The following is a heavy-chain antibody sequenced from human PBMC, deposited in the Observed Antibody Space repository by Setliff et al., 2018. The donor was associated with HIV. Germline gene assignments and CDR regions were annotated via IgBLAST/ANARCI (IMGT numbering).Heavy chain of an antibody. CDR3: ARDLRSSHGSPNYFDY. CDR1: GFDFNNYW. Sequence: PGGSLRLSCAASGFDFNNYWMSWIRQSPGKGLEWISYISSSGTTMYYADSVKGRFTISRDNAKNSLYLEMNSLRAEETAVYYCARDLRSSHGSPNYFDYWGRGALVTVSS. D-gene: IGHD2-15*01. J-gene: IGHJ4*02. V-gene: IGHV3-11*04. CDR2: ISSSGTTM.